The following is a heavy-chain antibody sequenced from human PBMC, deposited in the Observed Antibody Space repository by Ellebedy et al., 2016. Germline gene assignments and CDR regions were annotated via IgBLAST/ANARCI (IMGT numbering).Heavy chain of an antibody. CDR2: IYPGDSDT. CDR1: GYSFTSYW. J-gene: IGHJ3*02. CDR3: ARRDTARNAFDI. Sequence: GGSLRLSCKGSGYSFTSYWIGWVRQMPGKGLEWTGIIYPGDSDTRYSPSFQGQVTISADKSISTAYLQWSSLKASDTAMYYCARRDTARNAFDIWGQGTMVTVSS. V-gene: IGHV5-51*01. D-gene: IGHD5-18*01.